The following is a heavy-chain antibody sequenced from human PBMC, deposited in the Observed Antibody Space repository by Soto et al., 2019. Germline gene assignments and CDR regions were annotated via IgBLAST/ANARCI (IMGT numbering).Heavy chain of an antibody. CDR3: ARGGKGYGDHYFDY. CDR1: GGSFSGYY. D-gene: IGHD4-17*01. Sequence: SETLSLTCAVYGGSFSGYYWSWIRQPPGKGLEWIGEINHSGSTNYNPSLKSRVTISVDTSKNQFSLKLSSVTAADTAVYYCARGGKGYGDHYFDYWGQGTLVTVSS. V-gene: IGHV4-34*01. J-gene: IGHJ4*02. CDR2: INHSGST.